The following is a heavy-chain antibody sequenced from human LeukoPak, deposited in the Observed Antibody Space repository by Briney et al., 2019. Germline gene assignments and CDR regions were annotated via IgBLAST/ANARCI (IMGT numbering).Heavy chain of an antibody. J-gene: IGHJ4*02. CDR3: ARKSVAEAGIVLDY. CDR2: VGSVASGGT. CDR1: GFTFSSYA. D-gene: IGHD6-19*01. V-gene: IGHV3-23*01. Sequence: GASLRLSCAASGFTFSSYAMSWVRQAPGKGLEWGSGVGSVASGGTFYADSVKGRFTISKDTSKNTLYLQMNSLRAEDTVVYYCARKSVAEAGIVLDYWGPGTLVTVSS.